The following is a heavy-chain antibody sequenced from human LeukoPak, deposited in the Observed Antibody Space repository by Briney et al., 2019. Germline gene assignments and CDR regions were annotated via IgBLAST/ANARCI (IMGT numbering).Heavy chain of an antibody. CDR1: GFTFSDYW. CDR3: ARGGVDY. V-gene: IGHV3-74*01. CDR2: INSDGSTT. Sequence: GGSLRLSCAASGFTFSDYWMHWVRQAPGKGLVWVSRINSDGSTTTYADSMKGRFTISRDNAKSTLYLQMNSLRADDTAVYYCARGGVDYWGQGTLVTVSS. J-gene: IGHJ4*02.